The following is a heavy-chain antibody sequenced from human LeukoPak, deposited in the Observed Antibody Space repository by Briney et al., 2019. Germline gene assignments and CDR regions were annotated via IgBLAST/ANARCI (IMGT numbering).Heavy chain of an antibody. D-gene: IGHD3-9*01. CDR1: GFTFSSYA. Sequence: QPRGSLRLSCAASGFTFSSYAMSWVRQAPGKGLEWVSAISGSGGSTYYADSVKGRFTISRDNSKNTLYLQMNSLRAEDTAVYYCAKDRRYFDWLFYCWGQGTLVTVSS. CDR2: ISGSGGST. CDR3: AKDRRYFDWLFYC. V-gene: IGHV3-23*01. J-gene: IGHJ4*02.